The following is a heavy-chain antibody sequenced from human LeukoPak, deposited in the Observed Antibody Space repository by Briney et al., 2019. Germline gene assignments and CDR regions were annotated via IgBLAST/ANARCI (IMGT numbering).Heavy chain of an antibody. CDR1: GGSMSSDY. V-gene: IGHV4-59*08. J-gene: IGHJ6*02. CDR3: ARLGSGGMDV. CDR2: IYYSGST. Sequence: SETLSLTCTVSGGSMSSDYWSWIRQPPVKGLEWIGYIYYSGSTKYNPSLESRVTISVDTSQSQFSLKLSSVTAADTAVYYCARLGSGGMDVWGQGTTVTVSS. D-gene: IGHD3-10*01.